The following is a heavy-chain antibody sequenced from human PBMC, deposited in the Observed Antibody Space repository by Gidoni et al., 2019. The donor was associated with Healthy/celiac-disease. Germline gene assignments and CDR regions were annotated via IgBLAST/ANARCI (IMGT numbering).Heavy chain of an antibody. D-gene: IGHD2-15*01. CDR3: ARVGIERSSGAERDYYYYYGMDV. CDR1: GGTFSSYA. V-gene: IGHV1-69*01. Sequence: QVQRVQSGAEVQKPGSSVKVSGKASGGTFSSYAISWVRQAPGQGLEWMGGIIPIFGTATYAQKFQGRVTITADESTSTAYMELSSLRSEDTAVYYCARVGIERSSGAERDYYYYYGMDVWGQGTTVTVSS. CDR2: IIPIFGTA. J-gene: IGHJ6*02.